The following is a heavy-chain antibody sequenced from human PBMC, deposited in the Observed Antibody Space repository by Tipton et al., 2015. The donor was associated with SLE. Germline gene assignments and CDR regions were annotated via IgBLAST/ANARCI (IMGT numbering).Heavy chain of an antibody. CDR3: ARLSGGSSYGMDV. D-gene: IGHD2-15*01. Sequence: SLRLSCAASGFTFSSYAMSWVRQAPGKGLEWVSVIYSGGSTYYADSVKGRFTISRDNSKNTLYLQMNSLRAEDTAVYYCARLSGGSSYGMDVWGQGTTVTVSS. V-gene: IGHV3-66*02. CDR2: IYSGGST. J-gene: IGHJ6*02. CDR1: GFTFSSYA.